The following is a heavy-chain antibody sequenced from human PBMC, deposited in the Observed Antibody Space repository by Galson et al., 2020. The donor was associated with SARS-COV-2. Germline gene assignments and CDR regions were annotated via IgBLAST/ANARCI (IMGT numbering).Heavy chain of an antibody. Sequence: ASVKVSCKGAGYTFINYAIHWVRQAPGQGLEWMGWVSAANGDTKYSQKLQGRVTLTRDTSASTVYMELSSLRSEDTAVYYCAKAIATHGGFDFWGQGTMVTVSP. CDR1: GYTFINYA. V-gene: IGHV1-3*01. J-gene: IGHJ3*01. CDR3: AKAIATHGGFDF. CDR2: VSAANGDT. D-gene: IGHD2-15*01.